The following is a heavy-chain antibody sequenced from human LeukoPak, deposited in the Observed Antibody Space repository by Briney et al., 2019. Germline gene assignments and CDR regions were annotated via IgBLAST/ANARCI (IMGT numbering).Heavy chain of an antibody. D-gene: IGHD3-22*01. Sequence: SETLSLTCAVYGGSFSGYYWSWTRQPPGKGLEWIGEINHSGSTNYNPSLKSRVTISVDTSKNQFSLKLSSVTAADTAVYYCARTYYYDSSGYYINLGYYYYYYMDVWGKGTTVTISS. CDR3: ARTYYYDSSGYYINLGYYYYYYMDV. CDR2: INHSGST. CDR1: GGSFSGYY. V-gene: IGHV4-34*01. J-gene: IGHJ6*03.